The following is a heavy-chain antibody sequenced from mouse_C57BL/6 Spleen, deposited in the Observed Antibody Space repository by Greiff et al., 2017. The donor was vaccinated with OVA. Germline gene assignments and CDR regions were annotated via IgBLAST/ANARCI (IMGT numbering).Heavy chain of an antibody. CDR3: ARREALPYAMDY. CDR1: GYTFTSYW. Sequence: QVQLQQSGAELVRPGTSVKLSCKASGYTFTSYWMHWVKQRPGQGLEWIGVIDPSDSYTNYNQKFKGKATLTVDTSSSTAYMQLSSLTSEDSAVYYCARREALPYAMDYWGQGTSVTVSS. J-gene: IGHJ4*01. CDR2: IDPSDSYT. D-gene: IGHD5-5*01. V-gene: IGHV1-59*01.